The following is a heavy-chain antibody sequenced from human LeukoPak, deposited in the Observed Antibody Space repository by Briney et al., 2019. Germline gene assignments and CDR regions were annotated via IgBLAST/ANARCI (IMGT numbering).Heavy chain of an antibody. CDR3: GRRISYYYGMDV. CDR2: ISGSGGRT. J-gene: IGHJ6*02. CDR1: GFTFSTYA. V-gene: IGHV3-23*01. Sequence: GGSLRLSCAASGFTFSTYAMSWVRQAPGKRLEWVSGISGSGGRTYYADSVKGRFTISRDNSKNTLYLQMNSLRAEDTAVYYCGRRISYYYGMDVWGQGTTVTVSS.